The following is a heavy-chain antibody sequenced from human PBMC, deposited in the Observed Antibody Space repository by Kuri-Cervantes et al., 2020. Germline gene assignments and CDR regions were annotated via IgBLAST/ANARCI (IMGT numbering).Heavy chain of an antibody. J-gene: IGHJ6*03. CDR1: GGSISSGAYY. CDR3: ARASSEQLGGYYYYNMDV. V-gene: IGHV4-31*01. D-gene: IGHD6-13*01. Sequence: SLRLSCTVSGGSISSGAYYWTWIRQHPGKGLEWMGHIHYSGSTYYTPPLKSLVTISVDTSKKQFSLKMSSVTAADTAVYYCARASSEQLGGYYYYNMDVWGKGTTVTVSS. CDR2: IHYSGST.